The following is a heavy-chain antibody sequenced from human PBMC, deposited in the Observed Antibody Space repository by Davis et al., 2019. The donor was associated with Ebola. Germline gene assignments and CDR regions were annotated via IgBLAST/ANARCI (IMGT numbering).Heavy chain of an antibody. CDR2: VNPGGGTT. CDR1: GHTFSDFF. D-gene: IGHD3-22*01. V-gene: IGHV1-46*01. J-gene: IGHJ4*02. CDR3: ARDTLTMIPQIDFDH. Sequence: ASVKVSCKASGHTFSDFFMHWIRQAPGQGLEWMGLVNPGGGTTTSAQKFRGRLTMTSDTSTSTAYMELRGLTSDDTAVYYCARDTLTMIPQIDFDHWGQGTLVTVSS.